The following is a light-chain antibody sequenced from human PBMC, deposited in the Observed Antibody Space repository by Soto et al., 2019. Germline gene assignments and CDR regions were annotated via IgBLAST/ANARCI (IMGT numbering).Light chain of an antibody. CDR1: QSVSTN. J-gene: IGKJ5*01. V-gene: IGKV3-15*01. Sequence: VMTQSPATLSVSPGERAALSCRASQSVSTNLAWYHQKPGQAPRLLIYGASTRATGIPARFSGSGSGTEFTLTISSLQSEDFAVYYCQQYYDWPITFGQGTRLEIK. CDR2: GAS. CDR3: QQYYDWPIT.